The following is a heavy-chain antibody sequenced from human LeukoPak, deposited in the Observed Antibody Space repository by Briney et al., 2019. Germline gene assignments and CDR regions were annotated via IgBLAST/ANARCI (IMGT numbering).Heavy chain of an antibody. Sequence: ASVKVSCKASGYTFTGYYMHWVRQAPGQGLEWMGWINPNSGGTNYAQKFQGRVTMTRDTSISTAYMELSRLRSDDTAVYYCASDRLPYYYDSSGYLLDYWGQGTLVTVSS. CDR3: ASDRLPYYYDSSGYLLDY. CDR1: GYTFTGYY. J-gene: IGHJ4*02. CDR2: INPNSGGT. D-gene: IGHD3-22*01. V-gene: IGHV1-2*02.